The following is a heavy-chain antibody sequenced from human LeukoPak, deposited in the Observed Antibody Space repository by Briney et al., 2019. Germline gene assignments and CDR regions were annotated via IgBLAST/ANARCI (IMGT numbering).Heavy chain of an antibody. V-gene: IGHV3-23*01. D-gene: IGHD3-16*01. CDR2: IIDVGDT. Sequence: GGSLRLSCAVSGFTLNEHAVSWVRQAPGKGLEWVSAIIDVGDTYYADSVTGRFIISRDNAKNSLYLQMNSLRAEDTAVYYCARENDQGFDYWGQGTLVTVSS. CDR3: ARENDQGFDY. CDR1: GFTLNEHA. J-gene: IGHJ4*02.